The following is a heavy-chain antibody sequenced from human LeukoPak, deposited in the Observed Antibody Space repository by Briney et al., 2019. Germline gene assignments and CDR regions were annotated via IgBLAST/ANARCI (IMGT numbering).Heavy chain of an antibody. J-gene: IGHJ4*02. CDR2: ISGNGVST. CDR3: AKVRFYFDY. V-gene: IGHV3-23*01. Sequence: PGGSLRLSCAGSGFTFSNYAMSWVRQAPGKGLEWVSAISGNGVSTYYTDSVKGWFTISRDNSKNTLLLQMDSLRAEDTAVYYCAKVRFYFDYWGQGALVTVSS. CDR1: GFTFSNYA.